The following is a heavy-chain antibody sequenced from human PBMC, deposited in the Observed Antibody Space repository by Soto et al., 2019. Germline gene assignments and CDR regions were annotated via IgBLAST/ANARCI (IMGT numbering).Heavy chain of an antibody. Sequence: EVRLVQSGAEVRKPGATVTVSCKISGYKFTDYYIHWVQQAPGKGLEWMGLVDPEDGEPIFADKFQGRLSLTADTSSDTAYMKLNRLTSEDTAVYYCARREVAGNFDYWGQGTLVIVSS. J-gene: IGHJ4*02. CDR2: VDPEDGEP. D-gene: IGHD6-19*01. V-gene: IGHV1-69-2*01. CDR1: GYKFTDYY. CDR3: ARREVAGNFDY.